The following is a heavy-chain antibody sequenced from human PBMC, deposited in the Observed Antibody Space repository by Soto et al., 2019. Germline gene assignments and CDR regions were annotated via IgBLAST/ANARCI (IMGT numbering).Heavy chain of an antibody. V-gene: IGHV3-20*04. D-gene: IGHD3-16*01. CDR1: GFTFDDYG. Sequence: GGSLRLSCAASGFTFDDYGMSWVRQAPGKGLEWVSGINWNGGSTGYADSVKGRFTISRDNAKNSLYLQMNSLRAEDTALYYCARDGPYDYVWGSYYWGQGTLVTVSS. CDR2: INWNGGST. J-gene: IGHJ4*02. CDR3: ARDGPYDYVWGSYY.